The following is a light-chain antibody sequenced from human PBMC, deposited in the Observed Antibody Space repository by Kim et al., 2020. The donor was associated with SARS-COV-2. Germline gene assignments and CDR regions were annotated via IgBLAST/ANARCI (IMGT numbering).Light chain of an antibody. CDR2: DVS. CDR3: SSYKGSSTYV. Sequence: QSALTQPASVSGSPGQSITISCTGTSSDIGGYNYVSWYQQHPGKAPKLMIYDVSNRPSGVSNRFSGSKSGNTASLTISGLQAEDEADYYCSSYKGSSTYVFGTGTKGTVL. CDR1: SSDIGGYNY. J-gene: IGLJ1*01. V-gene: IGLV2-14*03.